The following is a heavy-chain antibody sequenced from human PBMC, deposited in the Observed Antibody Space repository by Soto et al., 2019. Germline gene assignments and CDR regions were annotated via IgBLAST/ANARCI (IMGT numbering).Heavy chain of an antibody. CDR3: ARAYGRNFDY. Sequence: SETLSLTCAIYGGSFSGYYWSWLRQPPGKGLEWIGEINHSGSTNYNPSLKSRVTISAVTSKNQFSLKLSSVTAADTAVYYCARAYGRNFDYWGQGTLVTVSS. CDR2: INHSGST. D-gene: IGHD3-10*01. CDR1: GGSFSGYY. J-gene: IGHJ4*02. V-gene: IGHV4-34*01.